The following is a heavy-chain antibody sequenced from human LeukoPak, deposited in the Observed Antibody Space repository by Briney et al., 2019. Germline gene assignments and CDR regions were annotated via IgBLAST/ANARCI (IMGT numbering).Heavy chain of an antibody. D-gene: IGHD3-10*01. CDR1: GGSISSYY. CDR2: IYYSGST. J-gene: IGHJ4*02. V-gene: IGHV4-59*04. Sequence: SETLSLTCTVSGGSISSYYWSWIRQPPGKGLEWIGSIYYSGSTYYNPSLKSRVTISVDTSKNQFSLKLSSVTAADTAVYYCVPYYYGSGSHDYWGQGTLVTVSS. CDR3: VPYYYGSGSHDY.